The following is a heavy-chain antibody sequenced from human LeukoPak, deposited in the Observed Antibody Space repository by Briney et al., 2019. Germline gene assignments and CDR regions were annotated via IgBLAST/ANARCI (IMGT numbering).Heavy chain of an antibody. D-gene: IGHD3-16*01. J-gene: IGHJ4*02. CDR3: AVNRWGVVAGSDY. V-gene: IGHV3-7*03. CDR1: GFSFSTYW. CDR2: IKQDGSEK. Sequence: GGSLRLSCAASGFSFSTYWMSWVRQAPGKGLEWVANIKQDGSEKYYVDSVKGRFTISRDKTKNSLYLQMNSLRAEDTAVYYCAVNRWGVVAGSDYWSQGTLVTVSS.